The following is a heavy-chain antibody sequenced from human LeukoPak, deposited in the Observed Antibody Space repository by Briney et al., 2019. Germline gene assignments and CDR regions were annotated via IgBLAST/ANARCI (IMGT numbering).Heavy chain of an antibody. CDR2: ISGSGGST. Sequence: PGGSLRLSCAASGFTFSSYAMSWVRQAPGKGLEWVSAISGSGGSTYYADSVKGRLTISRDNSKNTLYLQVNSLRAEDTAVYYCAKWSSYDILTGYYGGFDYWGQGTLVTVSS. V-gene: IGHV3-23*01. CDR1: GFTFSSYA. CDR3: AKWSSYDILTGYYGGFDY. D-gene: IGHD3-9*01. J-gene: IGHJ4*02.